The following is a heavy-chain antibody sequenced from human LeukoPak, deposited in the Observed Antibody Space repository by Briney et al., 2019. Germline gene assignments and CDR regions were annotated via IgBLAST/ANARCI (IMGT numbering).Heavy chain of an antibody. D-gene: IGHD4/OR15-4a*01. J-gene: IGHJ4*02. CDR1: RFTFSSYA. V-gene: IGHV3-23*01. Sequence: GVLRLSCAASRFTFSSYAMSWVRQAPGKGLEWVSAISHTGGSTYYADSVKGRFTVSRDNSKNTLYLQMNSLRAEDTAVYYCARRTNYLAFDYWGQGTLVTVSS. CDR2: ISHTGGST. CDR3: ARRTNYLAFDY.